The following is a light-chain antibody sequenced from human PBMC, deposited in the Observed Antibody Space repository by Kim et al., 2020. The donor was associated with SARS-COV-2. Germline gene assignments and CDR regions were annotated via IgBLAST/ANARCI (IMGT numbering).Light chain of an antibody. J-gene: IGLJ3*02. Sequence: SYELTQPPSVSVSPGQTARITCSGDVVPKQYTFWYQQKAGQAPVMVIKKDTQRSSGIPERFSGASSETTATLTITGVQAEDEGDYYCQTGDSSGFWVFGGGTKLTVL. V-gene: IGLV3-25*03. CDR3: QTGDSSGFWV. CDR1: VVPKQY. CDR2: KDT.